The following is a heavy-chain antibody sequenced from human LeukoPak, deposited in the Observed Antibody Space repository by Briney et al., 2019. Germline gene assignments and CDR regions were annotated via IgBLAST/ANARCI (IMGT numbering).Heavy chain of an antibody. CDR3: ATSYPQSYGDVANS. CDR1: GSTVSSYY. Sequence: PWETLTLTCTASGSTVSSYYRRWIRQPPGKGLEWIGFTYLSGSTKYNPSLKSRVTISVDASKNQFSLKLRSVPAADTAVYYCATSYPQSYGDVANSWGQGTLVTVSS. V-gene: IGHV4-4*09. J-gene: IGHJ5*01. D-gene: IGHD4-17*01. CDR2: TYLSGST.